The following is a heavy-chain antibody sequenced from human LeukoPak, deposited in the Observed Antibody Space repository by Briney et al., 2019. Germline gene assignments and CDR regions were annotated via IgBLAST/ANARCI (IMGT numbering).Heavy chain of an antibody. Sequence: GGSLRLSCAASGSTFSDYYMYWIRQAPGKGLEWVSYISSCSSYTNYADSVKGRFTISRDNAKNSLYLQMNSLRAEDTAVYYCARLNDRSSWYFDYWGQGTLVTVSS. D-gene: IGHD6-13*01. CDR1: GSTFSDYY. CDR3: ARLNDRSSWYFDY. V-gene: IGHV3-11*06. J-gene: IGHJ4*02. CDR2: ISSCSSYT.